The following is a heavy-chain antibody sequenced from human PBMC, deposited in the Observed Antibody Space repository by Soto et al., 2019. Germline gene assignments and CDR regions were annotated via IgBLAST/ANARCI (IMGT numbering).Heavy chain of an antibody. CDR2: ITRDGGST. V-gene: IGHV3-64*02. D-gene: IGHD2-15*01. Sequence: PGGSLRLSCATSGFTFSNSAMHWVRQPPGAGLEYVSSITRDGGSTQYADNVRARFTISRDNSRNTLYLQMNSLRVEDTAVYYCAKDYSGPWGQGTLVTVSS. J-gene: IGHJ5*02. CDR3: AKDYSGP. CDR1: GFTFSNSA.